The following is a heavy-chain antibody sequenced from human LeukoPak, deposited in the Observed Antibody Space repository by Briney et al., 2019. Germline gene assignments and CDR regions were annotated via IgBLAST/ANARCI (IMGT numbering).Heavy chain of an antibody. CDR3: AKDPSDYYGMDV. V-gene: IGHV3-30*02. J-gene: IGHJ6*02. CDR1: GFTFSSYG. CDR2: IRYDGSNK. D-gene: IGHD3-10*01. Sequence: AGSLRFSCAASGFTFSSYGMHWVRQAPGKGLEWVAFIRYDGSNKYYADSVKGRFTISRDNSKNTLYLQMNSLRAEDTAVYYCAKDPSDYYGMDVWSQGTTVTVSS.